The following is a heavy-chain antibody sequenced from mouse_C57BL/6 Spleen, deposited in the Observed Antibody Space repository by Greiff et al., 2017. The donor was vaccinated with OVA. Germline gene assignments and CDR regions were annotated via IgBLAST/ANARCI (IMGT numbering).Heavy chain of an antibody. CDR2: INPNNGGT. D-gene: IGHD2-13*01. Sequence: VQLQQSGPELVKPGASVKISCKASGYTFTDYYMNWVKQSHGKSLEWIGDINPNNGGTSYNQKFKGKATLTVDKSSSTAYMELRSLTSEDSAVYYCARGGEIEGYYFDYWGQGTTLTVSS. CDR1: GYTFTDYY. J-gene: IGHJ2*01. V-gene: IGHV1-26*01. CDR3: ARGGEIEGYYFDY.